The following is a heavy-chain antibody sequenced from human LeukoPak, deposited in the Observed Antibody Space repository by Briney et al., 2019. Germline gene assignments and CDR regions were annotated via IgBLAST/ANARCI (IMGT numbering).Heavy chain of an antibody. V-gene: IGHV4-59*01. CDR3: ARGGRGAAAGFDY. CDR1: GGSISSYY. Sequence: SETLSLTCTDSGGSISSYYWSWIRQPPGKGLEWIGYIYSSGSTNYSPSLKSRVTISVDTSKNQFSLKLSSVTAADTAVYYCARGGRGAAAGFDYWGQGTLVTVSS. CDR2: IYSSGST. J-gene: IGHJ4*02. D-gene: IGHD6-13*01.